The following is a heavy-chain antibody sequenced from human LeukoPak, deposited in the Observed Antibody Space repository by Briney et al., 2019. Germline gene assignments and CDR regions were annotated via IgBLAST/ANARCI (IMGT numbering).Heavy chain of an antibody. Sequence: LSGRSLRLSCATSGFTFSSYAMSWVRQAQRKGLEWVSAISGSGGSTYYADSVKGRFTISRDNSKNTLYLQMNSLRAEDTAMYHCATDWGWYKFDFWGQGTLVTVSS. J-gene: IGHJ4*02. D-gene: IGHD1-1*01. CDR1: GFTFSSYA. V-gene: IGHV3-23*01. CDR3: ATDWGWYKFDF. CDR2: ISGSGGST.